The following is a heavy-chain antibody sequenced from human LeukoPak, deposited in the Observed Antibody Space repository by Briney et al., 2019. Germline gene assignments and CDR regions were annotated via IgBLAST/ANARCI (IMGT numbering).Heavy chain of an antibody. D-gene: IGHD3-16*01. CDR3: ARVRFGY. Sequence: GGSLRLSCVASGFPFSSYWMTWVRQAPGKGLEWVANIKQDGSKKSYVDSVKGRFTISRDNSKNTLYLQMNSLRAEDTAVYYCARVRFGYWGQGTLVTVSS. J-gene: IGHJ4*02. CDR1: GFPFSSYW. V-gene: IGHV3-7*01. CDR2: IKQDGSKK.